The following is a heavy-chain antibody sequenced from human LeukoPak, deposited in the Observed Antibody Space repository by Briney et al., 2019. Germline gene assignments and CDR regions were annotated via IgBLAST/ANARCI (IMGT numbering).Heavy chain of an antibody. Sequence: GGSLRLSCAASGFTVSTNYMTWVRQAPGKGLECVSVIHSGGSTYYADSVKGRFTISRDNSKNTLYLQMNSLGDEDTAVYYCARVNSGYSYGLVDYWGQGTLVTVSS. J-gene: IGHJ4*02. CDR2: IHSGGST. D-gene: IGHD5-18*01. CDR1: GFTVSTNY. CDR3: ARVNSGYSYGLVDY. V-gene: IGHV3-53*01.